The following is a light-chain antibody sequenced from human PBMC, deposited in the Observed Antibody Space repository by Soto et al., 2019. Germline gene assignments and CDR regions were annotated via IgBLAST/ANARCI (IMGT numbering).Light chain of an antibody. V-gene: IGLV1-36*01. CDR3: ATWDDILSGQV. J-gene: IGLJ2*01. Sequence: QSVLTQPPSVSEAPRQRVTISCSGSRSNIGNNAVSWYQQLPGKAPKLLIYYDDLVPSGVSDRFSGSKSGTSASLAISGLQSEDEADYYCATWDDILSGQVFGGGTKLTVL. CDR2: YDD. CDR1: RSNIGNNA.